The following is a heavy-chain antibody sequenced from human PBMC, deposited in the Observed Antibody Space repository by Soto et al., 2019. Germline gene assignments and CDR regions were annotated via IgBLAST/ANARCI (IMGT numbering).Heavy chain of an antibody. CDR1: GGSISSYH. V-gene: IGHV4-59*08. Sequence: ETLSLTCTVSGGSISSYHWSWIRQPPGKGLEWIGYIYYSGSTNYNPSLKSRVTISVDTSNNQLSLKLRSVTAADTAVYYCARHDGFSSGWIFDYWGHGTLVTVSS. D-gene: IGHD6-19*01. J-gene: IGHJ4*01. CDR2: IYYSGST. CDR3: ARHDGFSSGWIFDY.